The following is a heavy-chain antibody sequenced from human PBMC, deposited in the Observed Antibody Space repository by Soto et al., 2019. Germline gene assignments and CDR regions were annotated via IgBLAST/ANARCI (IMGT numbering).Heavy chain of an antibody. V-gene: IGHV1-18*01. J-gene: IGHJ4*02. D-gene: IGHD3-22*01. CDR2: ISAYNGNT. CDR3: ARLYYYDSSGYYYVEDF. Sequence: QVKLVQSGAEVKKPGASVEVSCKASGYTFNRYAISWVRQGPGQGLEWMGWISAYNGNTNYAQKFQGRVTMTTDTSTSSAYMELRSLRSDDTAVYYCARLYYYDSSGYYYVEDFWGQGTLVTVSS. CDR1: GYTFNRYA.